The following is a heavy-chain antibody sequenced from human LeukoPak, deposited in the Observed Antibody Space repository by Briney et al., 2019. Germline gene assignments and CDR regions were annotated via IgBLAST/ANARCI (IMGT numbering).Heavy chain of an antibody. CDR3: ARGYIAAAGKPFDY. J-gene: IGHJ4*02. CDR1: GGSFSGYY. D-gene: IGHD6-13*01. CDR2: INHSGST. Sequence: SSETLSLTCAVYGGSFSGYYWSWIRQPPGKGLEWIGEINHSGSTNYNPSLKSRVTISVDTSKNQFSLKLSSVTAADTAVYYCARGYIAAAGKPFDYWGQGTLVTVSS. V-gene: IGHV4-34*01.